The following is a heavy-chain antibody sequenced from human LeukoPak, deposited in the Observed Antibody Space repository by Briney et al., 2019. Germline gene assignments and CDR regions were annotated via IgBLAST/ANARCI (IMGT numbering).Heavy chain of an antibody. CDR3: AKVVSPYYFDY. Sequence: GGSLRLSCAASGFTFSSYAMSWVRKAPGKGLEWVSAISGSGGSTYYADSVKGRFTIHRDKSKNTLYLQMNSLRAEDTAVYYCAKVVSPYYFDYWGQGTLVTVSS. CDR2: ISGSGGST. V-gene: IGHV3-23*01. CDR1: GFTFSSYA. J-gene: IGHJ4*02. D-gene: IGHD2-15*01.